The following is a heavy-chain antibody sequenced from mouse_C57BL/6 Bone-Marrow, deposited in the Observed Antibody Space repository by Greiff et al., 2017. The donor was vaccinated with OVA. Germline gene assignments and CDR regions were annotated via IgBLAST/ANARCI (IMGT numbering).Heavy chain of an antibody. V-gene: IGHV1-4*01. Sequence: QVQLQQSGAELARPGASVKMSCKASGYTFTSYTMHWVKQRPGQGLEWIGYINPSSGYTKYTQKFKDKATLTADKSSSTAYMPLSSLTSEDSAVYYCARKLLYYFDYWGQGTTLTVSS. CDR2: INPSSGYT. CDR3: ARKLLYYFDY. J-gene: IGHJ2*01. CDR1: GYTFTSYT.